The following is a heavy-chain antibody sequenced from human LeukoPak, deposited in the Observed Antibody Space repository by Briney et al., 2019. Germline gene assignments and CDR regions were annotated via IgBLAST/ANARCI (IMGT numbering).Heavy chain of an antibody. CDR2: IHYSGST. V-gene: IGHV4-39*01. CDR1: GGSISTNNYY. CDR3: APQLGISYAMFDY. J-gene: IGHJ4*02. D-gene: IGHD2-8*01. Sequence: SETLSLTCTVSGGSISTNNYYWGWIRQPPGQGLEWIGSIHYSGSTYYNPSLKSRLTISVDTSKNQFPLKLSSVTAADTAVYYCAPQLGISYAMFDYWGQGTLVTVSS.